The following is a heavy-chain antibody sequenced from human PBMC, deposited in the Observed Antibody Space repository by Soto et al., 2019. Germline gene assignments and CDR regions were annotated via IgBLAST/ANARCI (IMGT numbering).Heavy chain of an antibody. CDR3: SITSFGVVIIGAFDI. CDR2: IIPIFGTA. V-gene: IGHV1-69*13. D-gene: IGHD3-3*01. J-gene: IGHJ3*02. CDR1: GGTFSSYA. Sequence: VKVSCKASGGTFSSYAISWVRQAPGQGLEWMGGIIPIFGTANYAQKFQGRVTITADESTSTAYMELSSLRSEDTAVYYCSITSFGVVIIGAFDIWGKGTMVSVSS.